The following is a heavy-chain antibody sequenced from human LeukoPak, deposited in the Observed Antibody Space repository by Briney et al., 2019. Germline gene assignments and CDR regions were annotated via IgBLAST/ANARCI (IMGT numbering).Heavy chain of an antibody. D-gene: IGHD3-9*01. Sequence: GGSLRLSCAASGFTFSSYEMNWVRQAPGKGLEWVSYISSSGSIIYYADSVKGRFTISRDNSKNTLYPQMNSLRAEDTAVYYCAKDQFDILTDSYYYGMDVWGQGTTVTVSS. CDR1: GFTFSSYE. V-gene: IGHV3-48*03. J-gene: IGHJ6*02. CDR3: AKDQFDILTDSYYYGMDV. CDR2: ISSSGSII.